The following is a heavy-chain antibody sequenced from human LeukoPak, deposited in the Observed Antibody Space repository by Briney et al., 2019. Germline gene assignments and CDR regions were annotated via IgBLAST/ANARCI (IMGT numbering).Heavy chain of an antibody. J-gene: IGHJ4*02. Sequence: GGSLRLSCAASGFTFSDYYMSWIRQAPGKGLEWVSCISSSGSTIYYADSVKGRFTISRDNAKNSLYLQMNSLRAEDTAVYYCARPTQWLVSGPLGYWGQGTLVTVSS. CDR3: ARPTQWLVSGPLGY. CDR1: GFTFSDYY. V-gene: IGHV3-11*01. D-gene: IGHD6-19*01. CDR2: ISSSGSTI.